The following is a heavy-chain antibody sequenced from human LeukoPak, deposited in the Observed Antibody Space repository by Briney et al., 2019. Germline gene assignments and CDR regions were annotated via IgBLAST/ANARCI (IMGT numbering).Heavy chain of an antibody. Sequence: SSETLSLTCTVSGGSISSSSYYWGWIRQPPGKGLEWIGSIYYSGSTYYNPSLKSRVTISVDTSKNQFSLKLSSVTAADTAVYYCARRACSSTSCYLDYWGQGTLVTVSS. V-gene: IGHV4-39*01. J-gene: IGHJ4*02. D-gene: IGHD2-2*01. CDR1: GGSISSSSYY. CDR3: ARRACSSTSCYLDY. CDR2: IYYSGST.